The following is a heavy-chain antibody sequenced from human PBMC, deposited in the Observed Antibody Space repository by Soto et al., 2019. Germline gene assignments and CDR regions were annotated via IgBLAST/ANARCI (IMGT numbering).Heavy chain of an antibody. V-gene: IGHV3-66*01. D-gene: IGHD3-22*01. CDR2: IYSGGST. CDR1: GFTVSSNY. J-gene: IGHJ3*02. Sequence: GGSLRLSCAASGFTVSSNYMSWVRQAPGKGLEWVPVIYSGGSTYYADSVKGRFTISRDNSKNTLYLQMNSLRAEDTAVYYCARVGVIVVVGTFDSFDIWGQGTMVTV. CDR3: ARVGVIVVVGTFDSFDI.